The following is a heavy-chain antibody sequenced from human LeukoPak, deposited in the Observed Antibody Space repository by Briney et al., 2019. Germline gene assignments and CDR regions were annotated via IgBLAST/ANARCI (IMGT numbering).Heavy chain of an antibody. D-gene: IGHD1-26*01. Sequence: SSETLSLTCAVYGGSFSGYYWSWIRQPPGKGLEWIGEINHSGSTNYNPSLKSRVTISVDTSKNQFSLKLSSVTAADTAVYYCARSYSGSFKYFDYWGQGTLVTVSS. CDR3: ARSYSGSFKYFDY. J-gene: IGHJ4*02. CDR1: GGSFSGYY. V-gene: IGHV4-34*01. CDR2: INHSGST.